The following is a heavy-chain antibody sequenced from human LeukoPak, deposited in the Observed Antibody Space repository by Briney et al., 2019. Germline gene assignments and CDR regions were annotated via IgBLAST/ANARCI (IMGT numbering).Heavy chain of an antibody. V-gene: IGHV3-23*01. J-gene: IGHJ3*02. D-gene: IGHD5-18*01. Sequence: GGSLRLSCAASGFTFSSYAMRWVRQAPGKGLEWVSGISGSGGSTYYADSVKGRFTIARDNSKNTLYLQMNSLRPEDTAIYYCAKGGYGIQLWWAFDIWGQGTMVTVSS. CDR1: GFTFSSYA. CDR3: AKGGYGIQLWWAFDI. CDR2: ISGSGGST.